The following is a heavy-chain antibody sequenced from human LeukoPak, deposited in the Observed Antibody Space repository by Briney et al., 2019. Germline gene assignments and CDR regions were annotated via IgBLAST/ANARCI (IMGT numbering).Heavy chain of an antibody. D-gene: IGHD2-2*01. J-gene: IGHJ5*02. CDR3: ARDDCSSTSCPQGHWFDP. CDR2: INPNSGGT. Sequence: GASVKVSCKASGYTFTGYYMHWVRQAPGQGLEWMGWINPNSGGTNYAQKFQGRVTMTRDTSISTAYMELSRLRSDDTAVYYYARDDCSSTSCPQGHWFDPWGQGTLVTVSS. V-gene: IGHV1-2*02. CDR1: GYTFTGYY.